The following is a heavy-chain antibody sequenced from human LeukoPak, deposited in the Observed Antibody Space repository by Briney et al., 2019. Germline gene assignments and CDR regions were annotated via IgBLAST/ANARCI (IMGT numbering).Heavy chain of an antibody. CDR2: ISYDGSNK. J-gene: IGHJ5*02. V-gene: IGHV3-30*18. CDR3: AKETEYYYGSGSFDP. CDR1: GFTFSSYG. Sequence: PGGSLRLSCAASGFTFSSYGMHWVRQAPGKGLEWVAVISYDGSNKYYADSVKGRFTTSRDNSKNTLYLQMNSLRAEDTAVYYCAKETEYYYGSGSFDPWGQGTLVTVSS. D-gene: IGHD3-10*01.